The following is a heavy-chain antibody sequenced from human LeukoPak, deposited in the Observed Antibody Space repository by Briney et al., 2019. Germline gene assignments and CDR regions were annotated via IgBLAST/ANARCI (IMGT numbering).Heavy chain of an antibody. V-gene: IGHV1-2*02. CDR1: GYNFNDYY. CDR3: ARELFRHYEWSQRGFDF. Sequence: ASVKVSCKTSGYNFNDYYVSWVRQISGQAYEWLGWINAATGDTKFAEKFQDRVTLTRDSSVNTAYMDLRSLTSDDAAIYYCARELFRHYEWSQRGFDFWGQGTLVTVSS. D-gene: IGHD3-16*01. J-gene: IGHJ4*02. CDR2: INAATGDT.